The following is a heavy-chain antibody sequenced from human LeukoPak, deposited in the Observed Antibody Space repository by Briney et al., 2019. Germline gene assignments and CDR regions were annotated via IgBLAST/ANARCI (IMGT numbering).Heavy chain of an antibody. CDR1: GFTFSSYG. Sequence: GGSLRLSCAASGFTFSSYGMSWVRQAPGKGLEWVSTISGGGGSTYYADSVKGRFTIPRDNSKNTLYLQMNSLRAEDTAVYYCAKDSMPTYYYGSGSYCSTSLFDYWGQGTLVTVSS. CDR3: AKDSMPTYYYGSGSYCSTSLFDY. D-gene: IGHD3-10*01. CDR2: ISGGGGST. V-gene: IGHV3-23*01. J-gene: IGHJ4*02.